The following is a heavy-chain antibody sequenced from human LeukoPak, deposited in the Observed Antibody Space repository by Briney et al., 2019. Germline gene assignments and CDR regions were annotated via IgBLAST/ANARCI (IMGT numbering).Heavy chain of an antibody. D-gene: IGHD6-13*01. J-gene: IGHJ5*02. CDR1: GGSFSGYY. V-gene: IGHV4-34*01. CDR3: ARVGSSSWKGFDP. Sequence: PSETLSLTCAVYGGSFSGYYWSWIRQPPGKGLEWIGEINHSGSTNYNPSLKSRVTISVDTSKNQFSLKLSSVTAADTAVYYCARVGSSSWKGFDPCGQGTLVTVSS. CDR2: INHSGST.